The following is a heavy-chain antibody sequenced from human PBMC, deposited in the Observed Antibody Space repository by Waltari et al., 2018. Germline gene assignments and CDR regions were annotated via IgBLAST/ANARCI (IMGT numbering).Heavy chain of an antibody. J-gene: IGHJ4*02. V-gene: IGHV3-33*01. D-gene: IGHD3-22*01. CDR3: ARSAYFDTKDYSIDY. CDR1: GFTFENYG. CDR2: IWYDGSNK. Sequence: QVQLVESGGGVVQPGTSLRLSCTPSGFTFENYGIHWVRQVPGKGPEWVAIIWYDGSNKYYADSVKGRFTISRDNSNNMAYLQMNSLRVDDSATYHCARSAYFDTKDYSIDYWGQGTLVTVSS.